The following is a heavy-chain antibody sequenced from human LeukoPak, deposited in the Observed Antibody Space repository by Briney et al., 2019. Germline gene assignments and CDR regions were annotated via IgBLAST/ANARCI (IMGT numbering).Heavy chain of an antibody. CDR1: GYSISSGYY. D-gene: IGHD2-15*01. V-gene: IGHV4-38-2*01. J-gene: IGHJ4*02. CDR2: IYHSGST. CDR3: XXXXXXCSGGSCYSGYY. Sequence: PSETLSLTCAVSGYSISSGYYWGWIRQPPGKGLEWIGSIYHSGSTYYNPSLKSRVTISVDTSKNQFSLKLSSVTAADTAVYYXXXXXXXCSGGSCYSGYYWGQGTLVTVSS.